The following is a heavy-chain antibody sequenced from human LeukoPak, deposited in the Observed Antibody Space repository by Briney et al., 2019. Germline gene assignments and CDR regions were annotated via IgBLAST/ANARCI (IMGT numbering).Heavy chain of an antibody. Sequence: SQTLSLTCTVSGGSISSGSYYWSWIRQPAGKGLEWIGRVYTSGSTNYNPSLKSRGIISVDTSKNQFSLKLSSVTAADTAVYYCARTTYSSSWAPPSYWFDPWGQGTLVTVSS. D-gene: IGHD6-13*01. CDR1: GGSISSGSYY. CDR3: ARTTYSSSWAPPSYWFDP. CDR2: VYTSGST. V-gene: IGHV4-61*02. J-gene: IGHJ5*02.